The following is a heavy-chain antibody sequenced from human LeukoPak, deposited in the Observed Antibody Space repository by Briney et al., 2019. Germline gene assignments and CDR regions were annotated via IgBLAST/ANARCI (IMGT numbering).Heavy chain of an antibody. CDR1: GFSVSNNH. CDR2: LFSGAST. V-gene: IGHV3-53*01. CDR3: ARGASRRDDYSAVHSFDY. Sequence: PGGSLRLSCGVSGFSVSNNHMSWVRQAPGKGLEWLSVLFSGASTNYADSVKGRFTISRENAKNSLYLQMNSLRAGDTAVYYCARGASRRDDYSAVHSFDYWGQGTLVTVSS. D-gene: IGHD5-24*01. J-gene: IGHJ4*02.